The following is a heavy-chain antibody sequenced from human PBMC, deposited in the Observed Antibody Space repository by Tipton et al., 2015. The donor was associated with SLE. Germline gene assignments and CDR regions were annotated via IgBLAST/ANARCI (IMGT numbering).Heavy chain of an antibody. CDR2: IYYSGST. CDR3: ARSMRVGSEDY. D-gene: IGHD6-19*01. V-gene: IGHV4-39*07. CDR1: GGSISSSSYY. J-gene: IGHJ4*02. Sequence: LRLSCTVSGGSISSSSYYWGWIRQPPGKGLEWIGSIYYSGSTYYNPSLKSRVTISVDTSKNQFSLKLSSVTAADTAVYYCARSMRVGSEDYWGQGTLVTVSS.